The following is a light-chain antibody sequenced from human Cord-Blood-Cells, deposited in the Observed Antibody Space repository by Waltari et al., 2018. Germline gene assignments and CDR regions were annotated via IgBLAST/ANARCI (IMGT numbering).Light chain of an antibody. V-gene: IGKV3-20*01. CDR3: QQYGSSPPWT. CDR1: QSVSSSY. Sequence: EIVLTQSPGTLSLSPGERATLSCRASQSVSSSYLAWYQQKPCQAPRLLIYGASSRATGIPDRFSGSGSATDFTLTISRLEPEDFAVYYCQQYGSSPPWTFGQGTKVEIK. CDR2: GAS. J-gene: IGKJ1*01.